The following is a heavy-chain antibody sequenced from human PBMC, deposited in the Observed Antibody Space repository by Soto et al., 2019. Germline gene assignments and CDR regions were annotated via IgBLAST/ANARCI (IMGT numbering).Heavy chain of an antibody. J-gene: IGHJ6*02. CDR1: GYSFTSYW. Sequence: GESLKISCKGSGYSFTSYWIGWVRQMPGKGLEWMGIIYPGDSDTRYSPSFQGQVTISADKSISAAYLQWSSLKASDTAMYYCAGLGVVVPAARPFSYYYYYGMDVWGQGTTVTVSS. D-gene: IGHD2-2*01. V-gene: IGHV5-51*01. CDR3: AGLGVVVPAARPFSYYYYYGMDV. CDR2: IYPGDSDT.